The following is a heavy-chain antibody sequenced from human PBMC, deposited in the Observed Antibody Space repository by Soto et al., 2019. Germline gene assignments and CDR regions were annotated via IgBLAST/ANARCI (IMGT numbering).Heavy chain of an antibody. J-gene: IGHJ6*02. D-gene: IGHD5-12*01. V-gene: IGHV3-48*02. CDR1: GFTFSSYS. CDR3: ASDSVYSGYEIYYYYYGMDV. Sequence: PGGSLRLSCAASGFTFSSYSMNWVRQAPGKGLEWVSYISSSSSTIYYADSVKGRFTISRDNAKNSLYLQMNSLRDEDTAVYYCASDSVYSGYEIYYYYYGMDVWGQGTTVTVSS. CDR2: ISSSSSTI.